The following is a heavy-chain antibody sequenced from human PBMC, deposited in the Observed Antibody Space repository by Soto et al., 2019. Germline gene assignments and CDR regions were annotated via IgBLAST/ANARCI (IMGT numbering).Heavy chain of an antibody. Sequence: PGGSLRLSCAASGFTFSNAWMSWVRQAPGKGLEWVGRIKSKTDGGTTDYAAPVKGRFTISRDDSKNTLYLQMNSLKTEDTAVYYCTTGSSTSCRGCYYYYGMDVWGQGTTVTVSS. V-gene: IGHV3-15*01. CDR3: TTGSSTSCRGCYYYYGMDV. CDR2: IKSKTDGGTT. D-gene: IGHD2-2*01. CDR1: GFTFSNAW. J-gene: IGHJ6*02.